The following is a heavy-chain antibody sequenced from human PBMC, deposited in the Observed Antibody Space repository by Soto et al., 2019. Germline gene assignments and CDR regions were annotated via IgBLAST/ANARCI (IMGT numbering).Heavy chain of an antibody. J-gene: IGHJ4*02. V-gene: IGHV3-23*01. CDR3: KKDQDRGGDNYHPFDY. Sequence: EVQLLESGGGLVQPGGSLRLLCTTSGLTFSDYAMSWVRQAPGQGLEWVSAISGSGDRTDYADSVMGRFTISRDNSTNTLHLQVNSLRAEDTAGYYCKKDQDRGGDNYHPFDYWGQGTLDTVSS. CDR1: GLTFSDYA. D-gene: IGHD1-1*01. CDR2: ISGSGDRT.